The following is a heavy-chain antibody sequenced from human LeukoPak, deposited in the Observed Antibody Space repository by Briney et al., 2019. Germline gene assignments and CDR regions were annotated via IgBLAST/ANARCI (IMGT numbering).Heavy chain of an antibody. D-gene: IGHD6-19*01. CDR3: AKRVADGSGYYWDY. CDR2: ISAGGGST. J-gene: IGHJ4*02. V-gene: IGHV3-23*01. CDR1: GFTFTTFG. Sequence: GGSLRLSCTASGFTFTTFGMSWVRQAPGKGLEWVSTISAGGGSTYYADSVKGRFTISRDNSKNTLYLQMNSLRAEDTAVYYCAKRVADGSGYYWDYWGQGTLVTVSS.